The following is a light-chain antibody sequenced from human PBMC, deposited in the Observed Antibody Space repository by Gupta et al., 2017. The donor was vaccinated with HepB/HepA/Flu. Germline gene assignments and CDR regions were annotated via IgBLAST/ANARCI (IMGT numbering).Light chain of an antibody. J-gene: IGKJ2*04. CDR1: QSISVG. V-gene: IGKV1-5*03. CDR3: QQYNSFPCS. CDR2: KAS. Sequence: IQLTQSPSTLSAFVGDRVTITCWARQSISVGLDWYQQKPGQAPKLLVYKASILESGVPSRFSGSGSGTEFTLTISSLQPDDFATYYCQQYNSFPCSFGQGTKLEIK.